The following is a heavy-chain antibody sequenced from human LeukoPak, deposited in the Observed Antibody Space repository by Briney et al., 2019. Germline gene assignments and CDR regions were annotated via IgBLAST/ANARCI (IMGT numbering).Heavy chain of an antibody. CDR2: ISAYNGNT. CDR1: GYTFTSYG. V-gene: IGHV1-18*01. J-gene: IGHJ4*02. Sequence: ASVRVSCKASGYTFTSYGISWVRQAPGQGLEWMGWISAYNGNTNYAQKLQGRVTMTTDTSTSTAYMELRSLRSDDTAVYYCAKYAAGKPLDYWGQGTLVTVSS. D-gene: IGHD6-13*01. CDR3: AKYAAGKPLDY.